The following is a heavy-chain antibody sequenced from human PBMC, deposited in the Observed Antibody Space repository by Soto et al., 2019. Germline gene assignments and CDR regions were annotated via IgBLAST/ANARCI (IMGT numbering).Heavy chain of an antibody. CDR1: GYTFTGYY. CDR2: INPNSGGT. CDR3: ARDGPASGIVVVITTYFDY. Sequence: ASVKVSCKASGYTFTGYYMHWVRQAPGQGLEWMGWINPNSGGTNYAQKFQGRVTMTRDTSISTAYMELGRLRSDDTAVYYCARDGPASGIVVVITTYFDYWGQGTLVTVSS. D-gene: IGHD3-22*01. V-gene: IGHV1-2*02. J-gene: IGHJ4*02.